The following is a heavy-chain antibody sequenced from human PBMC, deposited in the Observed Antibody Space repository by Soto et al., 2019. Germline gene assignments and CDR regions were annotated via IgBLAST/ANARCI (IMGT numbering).Heavy chain of an antibody. CDR2: TYHSGTT. Sequence: QVQLQESGPGLVQPSGTLSLTCAVSGDSINNSHWWSWGRQTPGKGLEWIGETYHSGTTNNNPSLKTRVTISIDKSKNQFSLKMNSVTAADTAVYYCAREVNSSPARGPNWFDPWGQGTLVTVSS. D-gene: IGHD6-13*01. J-gene: IGHJ5*02. CDR3: AREVNSSPARGPNWFDP. V-gene: IGHV4-4*02. CDR1: GDSINNSHW.